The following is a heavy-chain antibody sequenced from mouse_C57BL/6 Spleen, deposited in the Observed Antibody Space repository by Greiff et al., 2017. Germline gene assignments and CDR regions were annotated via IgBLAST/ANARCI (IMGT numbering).Heavy chain of an antibody. CDR3: ARSQLRRDYFDY. V-gene: IGHV5-4*03. J-gene: IGHJ2*01. CDR1: GFTFSSYA. Sequence: EVKLVESGGGLVKPGGSLKLSCAASGFTFSSYAMSWVRQTPEKRLEWVATISDGGSYTYYPDNVKGRFTISRDNAKNNLYLQMSHLKSEDTAMYYCARSQLRRDYFDYWGQGTTLTVSS. CDR2: ISDGGSYT. D-gene: IGHD2-4*01.